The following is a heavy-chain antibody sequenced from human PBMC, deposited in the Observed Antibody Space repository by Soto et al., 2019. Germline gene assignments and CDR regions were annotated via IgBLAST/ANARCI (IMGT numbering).Heavy chain of an antibody. J-gene: IGHJ4*02. CDR3: AGGTIFGLVSFDY. Sequence: QVQLVQSGAEVKEPGASVKVSCKASGATFTSYGFNWVRQAPGQGLEWMGWISGYNGDTHYAHNFQVRVTMTIDTTTSTAYLGLRSLRSDDTAVDYCAGGTIFGLVSFDYWGQGTLVTVSS. V-gene: IGHV1-18*01. D-gene: IGHD3-3*02. CDR2: ISGYNGDT. CDR1: GATFTSYG.